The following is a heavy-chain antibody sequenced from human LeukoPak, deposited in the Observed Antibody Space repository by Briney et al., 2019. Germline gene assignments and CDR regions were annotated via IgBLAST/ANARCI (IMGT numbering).Heavy chain of an antibody. D-gene: IGHD3-22*01. CDR1: GGTFSSYA. CDR3: ARERRYYDSSGYWAYFDY. J-gene: IGHJ4*02. CDR2: IIPIFGTA. V-gene: IGHV1-69*05. Sequence: SVKVSCKASGGTFSSYAISWVRQAPGQGLEWMGGIIPIFGTANYAQKFQGRVTITTVESTSTAYMELSSLRSEDTAVYYCARERRYYDSSGYWAYFDYWGQGTLVTVSS.